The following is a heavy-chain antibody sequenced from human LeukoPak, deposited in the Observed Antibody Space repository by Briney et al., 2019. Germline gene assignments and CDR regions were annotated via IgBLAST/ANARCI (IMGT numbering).Heavy chain of an antibody. CDR2: IHNSGAT. D-gene: IGHD3-3*01. J-gene: IGHJ5*02. V-gene: IGHV4-59*01. Sequence: SETLSLTCSVSGGSMTDYFWTWIRQSPGKGLEYIGCIHNSGATACNPSLKNRVSMSLDTSKSRFSLTLKSVTAADTAMYFCTRDLGVKRAFTPWGQGTLVIVSS. CDR3: TRDLGVKRAFTP. CDR1: GGSMTDYF.